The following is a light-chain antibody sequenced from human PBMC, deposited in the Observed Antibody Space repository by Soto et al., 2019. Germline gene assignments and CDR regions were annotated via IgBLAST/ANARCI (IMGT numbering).Light chain of an antibody. V-gene: IGKV3-15*01. J-gene: IGKJ1*01. CDR2: GAS. Sequence: EIVMTQSPATLSVSPGERATLSCSASQSVSSNLAWYQQKPGQAPRLLIYGASTRATGIPARFSGSGSGTEFTLNISSLQSEDFAVYYCQHYNNWPRTFGHGTKVEIK. CDR3: QHYNNWPRT. CDR1: QSVSSN.